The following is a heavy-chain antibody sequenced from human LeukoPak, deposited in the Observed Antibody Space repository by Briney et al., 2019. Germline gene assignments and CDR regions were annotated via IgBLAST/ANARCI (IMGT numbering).Heavy chain of an antibody. CDR1: GFTFSSYE. J-gene: IGHJ4*02. V-gene: IGHV3-30*18. D-gene: IGHD3-22*01. CDR3: AKPRESIITMIVEVFDY. CDR2: ISYDGSNK. Sequence: GGSLRLSCAASGFTFSSYEMNWVRQAPGKGLEWVAVISYDGSNKYYADSVKGRFTISRDNSKNTLYLQMNSLRAGDTAVYYCAKPRESIITMIVEVFDYWGQGTLVTVSS.